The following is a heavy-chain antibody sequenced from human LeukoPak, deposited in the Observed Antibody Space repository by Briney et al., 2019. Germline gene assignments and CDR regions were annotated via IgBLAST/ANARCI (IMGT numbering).Heavy chain of an antibody. Sequence: SETLPLTCTVSGGSISSYYWSWIRQPPGKGLEWIGYIYYSGSTNYNPSLKSRVTISVDTSKNQFSLKLRSVTAADTAVYYCARSWGGIYYYYMGVWGKGTTVTVSS. CDR2: IYYSGST. J-gene: IGHJ6*03. CDR1: GGSISSYY. V-gene: IGHV4-59*01. CDR3: ARSWGGIYYYYMGV. D-gene: IGHD6-13*01.